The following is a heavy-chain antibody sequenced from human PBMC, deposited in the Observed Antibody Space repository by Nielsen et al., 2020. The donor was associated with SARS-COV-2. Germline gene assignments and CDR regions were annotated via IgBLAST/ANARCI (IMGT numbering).Heavy chain of an antibody. CDR1: GGSISSGDYY. Sequence: SETLSLTCTVSGGSISSGDYYWSWIRQPPGKGLEWIGYIYYSGSTYYNPSLKSRVTISVDTSKNQFSLKLSSVTAADTAVYYCAREANELRAAIDYWGQGTLVTVSS. CDR3: AREANELRAAIDY. CDR2: IYYSGST. V-gene: IGHV4-30-4*01. J-gene: IGHJ4*02. D-gene: IGHD4/OR15-4a*01.